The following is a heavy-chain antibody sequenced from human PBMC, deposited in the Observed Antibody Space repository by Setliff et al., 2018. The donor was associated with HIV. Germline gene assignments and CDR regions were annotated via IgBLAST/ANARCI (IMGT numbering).Heavy chain of an antibody. CDR2: IYHSGST. CDR3: ARVEAKVRGATYGMDV. J-gene: IGHJ6*02. V-gene: IGHV4-30-2*01. Sequence: SETLSLTCAVSGGSISSGGYSWSWIRQPPGKGLEWIGYIYHSGSTYYNPSLKSRVTISVDTSKNQFSLRLSSVTAADTAVYYCARVEAKVRGATYGMDVWGQGTTVTVSS. CDR1: GGSISSGGYS. D-gene: IGHD3-10*01.